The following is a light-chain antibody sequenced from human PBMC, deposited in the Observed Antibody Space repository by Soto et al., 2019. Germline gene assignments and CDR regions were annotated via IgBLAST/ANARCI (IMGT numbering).Light chain of an antibody. V-gene: IGKV1-5*01. Sequence: DIQMTQSPSTLSASVGDRVTITCRASQSISSWLAWYQQKPGKAPKLLIYDASSLESGVPSRFSGSGSGTEFPLTISSLQPDDFAAYYCQRYNSYPGTFGQGTKVEIK. CDR2: DAS. CDR3: QRYNSYPGT. J-gene: IGKJ1*01. CDR1: QSISSW.